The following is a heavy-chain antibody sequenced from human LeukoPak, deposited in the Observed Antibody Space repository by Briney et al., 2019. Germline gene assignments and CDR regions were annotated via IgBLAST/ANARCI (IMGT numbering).Heavy chain of an antibody. CDR1: GFTFSSYA. D-gene: IGHD3-22*01. Sequence: GGSLRLSCAASGFTFSSYAMHWVRQAPGKGLEYVSAISSNGGSTYYANSVKGRFTISRDNSKNTLYLQMGSLRAEDMAVHYCARGGYYYDSSGYDLFDYWGQGTLVTVSS. CDR3: ARGGYYYDSSGYDLFDY. V-gene: IGHV3-64*01. CDR2: ISSNGGST. J-gene: IGHJ4*02.